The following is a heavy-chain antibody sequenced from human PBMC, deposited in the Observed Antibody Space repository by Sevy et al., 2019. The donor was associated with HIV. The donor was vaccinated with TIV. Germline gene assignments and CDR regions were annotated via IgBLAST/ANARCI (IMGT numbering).Heavy chain of an antibody. J-gene: IGHJ4*02. D-gene: IGHD2-8*01. CDR1: GFTFSKYS. Sequence: GGSLRLSCAASGFTFSKYSMSWVREPPGKGLEWVSTLSFGCGEINHADSVKGRFTISRDNSKNSLYLQMNNLRAEDTAVYYCAREGCTKPHDYWGQGTLATASS. CDR2: LSFGCGEI. V-gene: IGHV3-23*01. CDR3: AREGCTKPHDY.